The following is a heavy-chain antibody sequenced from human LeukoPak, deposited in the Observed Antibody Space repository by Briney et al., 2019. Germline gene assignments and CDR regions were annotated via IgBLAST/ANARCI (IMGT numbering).Heavy chain of an antibody. CDR2: ISYDGSNK. V-gene: IGHV3-30*04. CDR3: ARVSSSGWYPDY. J-gene: IGHJ4*02. CDR1: GFTFSSYA. Sequence: PGRSLRLSCAASGFTFSSYAMHWVRQAPGKGLEWVAVISYDGSNKYYADSVKGRFTISRDNFKNTLYLQMNSLRAEDTAVYYCARVSSSGWYPDYWGQGTLVTVSS. D-gene: IGHD6-19*01.